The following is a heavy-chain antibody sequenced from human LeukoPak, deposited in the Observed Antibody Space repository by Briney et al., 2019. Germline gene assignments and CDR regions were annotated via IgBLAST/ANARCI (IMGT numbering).Heavy chain of an antibody. J-gene: IGHJ4*02. Sequence: PGGSLRLSCAASGFTFSSYSMNWVRQAPGKGLEWAADIKQDGSEKYYVDSVKGRFTISRDNAKNSLYLQMNSLRAEDTAVYYCARDLMVRGATGGYWGQGTLVTVSS. V-gene: IGHV3-7*01. CDR3: ARDLMVRGATGGY. D-gene: IGHD3-10*01. CDR2: IKQDGSEK. CDR1: GFTFSSYS.